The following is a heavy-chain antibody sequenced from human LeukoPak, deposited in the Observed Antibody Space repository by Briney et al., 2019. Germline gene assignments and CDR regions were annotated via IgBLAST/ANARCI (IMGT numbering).Heavy chain of an antibody. CDR3: ASAGDSGYDQLEARY. V-gene: IGHV4-39*01. CDR1: VGSFSGYY. Sequence: PSETLSLTCAVYVGSFSGYYWGWIRQPPGKGLEWVGSIYYSGSTYYNPSLKSRVTISVDTSKNQFSLKLSFVTAADTAVYYCASAGDSGYDQLEARYWGQGTLVTVSS. CDR2: IYYSGST. J-gene: IGHJ4*02. D-gene: IGHD5-12*01.